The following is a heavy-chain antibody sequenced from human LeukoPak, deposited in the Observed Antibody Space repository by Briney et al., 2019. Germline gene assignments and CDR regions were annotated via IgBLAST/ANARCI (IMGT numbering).Heavy chain of an antibody. CDR1: GYTFTHFL. Sequence: GASVKVSCKDSGYTFTHFLIGWVRQAPGQGLEWMGWISAYNGYTKYAPSLQGRVTMTTDTSTSTAYMQLRSLRSDDTAMFYCARVGGNYEGLIDYWGQGTLVTVSS. CDR3: ARVGGNYEGLIDY. D-gene: IGHD1-26*01. J-gene: IGHJ4*02. V-gene: IGHV1-18*01. CDR2: ISAYNGYT.